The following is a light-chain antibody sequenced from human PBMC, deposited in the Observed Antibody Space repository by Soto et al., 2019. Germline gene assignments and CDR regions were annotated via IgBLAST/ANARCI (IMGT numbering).Light chain of an antibody. CDR2: DAS. V-gene: IGKV3-11*01. Sequence: EIVLTQSPATLSLSPGERATLSCRASQSVSSYLAWYQQKPGQAPRLLIYDASNRATGIPARFSGIGSGTDFTLTISSLEPEDFAVYYCQQRSNWPPTFGQGTKLEI. CDR3: QQRSNWPPT. J-gene: IGKJ2*01. CDR1: QSVSSY.